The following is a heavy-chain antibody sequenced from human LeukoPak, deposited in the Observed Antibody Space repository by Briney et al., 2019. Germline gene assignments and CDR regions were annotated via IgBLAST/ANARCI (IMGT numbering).Heavy chain of an antibody. CDR3: ARIARLAGTFYFDY. D-gene: IGHD6-19*01. Sequence: SETLSLTCTVSGGSISSYYWSWIRQPPGKGLEWIGEINHSGSTNYNPSLKSRVTISVDTSKNQFSLKLSSVTAADTAVYYCARIARLAGTFYFDYWGQGTLVTVSS. V-gene: IGHV4-34*01. CDR1: GGSISSYY. J-gene: IGHJ4*02. CDR2: INHSGST.